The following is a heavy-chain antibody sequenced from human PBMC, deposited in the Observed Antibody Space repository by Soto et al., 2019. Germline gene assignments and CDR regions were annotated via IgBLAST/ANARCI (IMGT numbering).Heavy chain of an antibody. CDR1: GXTLTRYS. Sequence: XSLRLASAASGXTLTRYSMAWVRQAPGKGLEWVSSISSTTNYIYYGDSMKGRFTISRDNAKNSLYLEMTSLRAEDTDVYYCARESEDLTSNFDYWGQGTLVTVSS. J-gene: IGHJ4*02. V-gene: IGHV3-21*01. CDR3: ARESEDLTSNFDY. CDR2: ISSTTNYI.